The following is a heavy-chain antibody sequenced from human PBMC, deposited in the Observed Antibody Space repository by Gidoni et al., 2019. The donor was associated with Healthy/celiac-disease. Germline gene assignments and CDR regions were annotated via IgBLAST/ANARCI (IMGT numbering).Heavy chain of an antibody. CDR2: IYYSGST. Sequence: QVQLQESGPGLVQPSETLSLTCTVSGGSISSYYWSWIRPPPGKGLEWIGYIYYSGSTNYNPSLKSLVTISVDTSKNQFSLKLSSVTAADTAVYYCARDKGYCSSTSCYNRAFDIWGQGTMVTVSS. CDR3: ARDKGYCSSTSCYNRAFDI. J-gene: IGHJ3*02. V-gene: IGHV4-59*01. CDR1: GGSISSYY. D-gene: IGHD2-2*02.